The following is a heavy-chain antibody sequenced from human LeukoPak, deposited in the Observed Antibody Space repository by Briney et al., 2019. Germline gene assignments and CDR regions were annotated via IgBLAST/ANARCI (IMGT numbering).Heavy chain of an antibody. CDR1: GGTFSSYA. Sequence: ASVKVSCKASGGTFSSYAISWVRQAPGQGLEWMGRIIPIFGTASYAQKFQGRVTITTDESTSTAYMELSSLRSEDTAVYYCARYYYDSSGYYYPNWFDPWGQGTLVTVSS. CDR2: IIPIFGTA. J-gene: IGHJ5*02. CDR3: ARYYYDSSGYYYPNWFDP. V-gene: IGHV1-69*05. D-gene: IGHD3-22*01.